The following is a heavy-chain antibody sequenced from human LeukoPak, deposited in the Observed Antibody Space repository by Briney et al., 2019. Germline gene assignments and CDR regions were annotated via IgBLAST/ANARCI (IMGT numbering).Heavy chain of an antibody. CDR3: ARGAAGTTPDYYYFGLYV. Sequence: GESLKISCKGSGYRFTDYWIGWVRQMPGKGLEWMGIIYPGDSDTRYSPSFQGQVTISADKSFNTAHLQWSSLKASDTAMYFCARGAAGTTPDYYYFGLYVWGQGTTVTVSS. J-gene: IGHJ6*02. CDR2: IYPGDSDT. V-gene: IGHV5-51*01. D-gene: IGHD1-7*01. CDR1: GYRFTDYW.